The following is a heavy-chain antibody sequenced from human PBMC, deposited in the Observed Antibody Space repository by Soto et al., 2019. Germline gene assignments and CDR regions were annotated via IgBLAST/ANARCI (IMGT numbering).Heavy chain of an antibody. CDR1: GGSFSGYY. D-gene: IGHD3-3*01. J-gene: IGHJ5*02. CDR2: IYHSGST. V-gene: IGHV4-30-2*01. CDR3: ARLNTIFGGATPGMGPVNWFDP. Sequence: PSETLSLTCAVYGGSFSGYYWSWIRQPPGKGLEWIGYIYHSGSTYYNPSLKSRVTISVDRSKNQFSLKLSSVTAADTAVYYCARLNTIFGGATPGMGPVNWFDPWGKGTLVTVSS.